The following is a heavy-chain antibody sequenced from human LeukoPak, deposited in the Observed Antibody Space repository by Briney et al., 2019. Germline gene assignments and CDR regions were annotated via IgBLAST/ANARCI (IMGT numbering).Heavy chain of an antibody. CDR2: ISAYNGNT. Sequence: ASVKVSCKASGYTFTSYGISWVRQAPGQGLEWMGWISAYNGNTNYAQKLQGRVTMTTDTSTSTAYMELSSLRSEDTAVYYCARVGGLLWLGELGTKYNWFDPWGQGTLVTVSS. CDR1: GYTFTSYG. CDR3: ARVGGLLWLGELGTKYNWFDP. D-gene: IGHD3-10*01. J-gene: IGHJ5*02. V-gene: IGHV1-18*01.